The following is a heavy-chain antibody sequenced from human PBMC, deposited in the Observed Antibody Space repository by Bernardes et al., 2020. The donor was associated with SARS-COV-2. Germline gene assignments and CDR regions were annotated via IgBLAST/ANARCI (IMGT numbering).Heavy chain of an antibody. D-gene: IGHD1-20*01. CDR2: INPNSGGT. V-gene: IGHV1-2*06. J-gene: IGHJ6*02. CDR3: ARGIWVEYYNVANYYYGMDV. CDR1: GYTFTDYY. Sequence: ASVKVSCKASGYTFTDYYMHWVRQAPGQGLEWMGRINPNSGGTKFAQNLQARVSMTRDSSISTAYLELHRLTSDDTAVYYCARGIWVEYYNVANYYYGMDVWGQGTTVTVSS.